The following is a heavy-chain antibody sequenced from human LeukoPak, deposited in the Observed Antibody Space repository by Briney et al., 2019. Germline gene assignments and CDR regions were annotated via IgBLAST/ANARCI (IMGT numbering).Heavy chain of an antibody. D-gene: IGHD3-22*01. CDR3: AREGYDSSYYYYLDY. V-gene: IGHV1-58*01. CDR1: GFTFTSSA. Sequence: ASVKVSCKASGFTFTSSAVQWVRQARGQRLEWIGWIVVGSGNTNYAQKFQERVTITRDMSTSTAYMELSSLRSEDTAVYYCAREGYDSSYYYYLDYWGQGTLVTVSS. J-gene: IGHJ4*02. CDR2: IVVGSGNT.